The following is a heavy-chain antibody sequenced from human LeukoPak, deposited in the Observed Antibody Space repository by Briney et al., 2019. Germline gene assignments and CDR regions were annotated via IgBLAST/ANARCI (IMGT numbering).Heavy chain of an antibody. V-gene: IGHV4-59*01. D-gene: IGHD5-24*01. CDR2: IYHSGST. CDR1: GGSINSFY. CDR3: ARVGGMTTINNAAFDI. J-gene: IGHJ3*02. Sequence: SQTLSLTCTVSGGSINSFYWNWIRQPPGKEPEWIGYIYHSGSTNYNPPLKSRLTISLDRPKNQFSLKLTSVTAADTAIYYCARVGGMTTINNAAFDIWGQGTMVTVSS.